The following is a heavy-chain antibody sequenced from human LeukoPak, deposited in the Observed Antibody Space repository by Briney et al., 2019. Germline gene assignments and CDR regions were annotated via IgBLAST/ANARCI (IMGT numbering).Heavy chain of an antibody. CDR2: IYSVGIT. V-gene: IGHV3-53*01. D-gene: IGHD6-13*01. J-gene: IGHJ6*02. CDR3: ARYSSSWYSFSPYGMDV. Sequence: GGSLRLSCAASGFTFSTYAMHWVRQGPGKGLEWVAVIYSVGITYYADSVKGRFTISRDNSKNTLYLQMNSLRAEDTAVYYCARYSSSWYSFSPYGMDVWGQGTTVTVSS. CDR1: GFTFSTYA.